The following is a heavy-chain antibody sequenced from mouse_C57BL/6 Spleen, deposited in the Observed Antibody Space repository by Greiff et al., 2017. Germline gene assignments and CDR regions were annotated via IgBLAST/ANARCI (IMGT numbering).Heavy chain of an antibody. CDR1: GFTFSDYG. V-gene: IGHV5-17*01. CDR2: ISSGSSTI. Sequence: EVKLMESGGGLVKPGGSLKLSCAASGFTFSDYGMHWVRQAPEKGLEWVAYISSGSSTIYYADKVKGRFTISRDNAKNTLFLQMTSLRSEDTAMYYCARGVGYDWYFDVWGTGTTVTVSS. CDR3: ARGVGYDWYFDV. D-gene: IGHD2-2*01. J-gene: IGHJ1*03.